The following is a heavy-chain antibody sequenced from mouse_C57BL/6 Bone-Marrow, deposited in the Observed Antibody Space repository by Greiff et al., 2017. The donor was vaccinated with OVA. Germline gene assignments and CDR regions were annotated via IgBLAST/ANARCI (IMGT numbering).Heavy chain of an antibody. CDR1: GYTFTDYY. V-gene: IGHV1-19*01. Sequence: EVKVVESGPVLVKPGASVKMSCKASGYTFTDYYMNWVKQSHGKSLEWIGVINPYNGGTSYNQKFKGKATLTVDKSSSTAYMELNSLTSEDSAVYYCARHDGYYNYAMDYWGQGTSVTVSS. CDR3: ARHDGYYNYAMDY. D-gene: IGHD2-3*01. CDR2: INPYNGGT. J-gene: IGHJ4*01.